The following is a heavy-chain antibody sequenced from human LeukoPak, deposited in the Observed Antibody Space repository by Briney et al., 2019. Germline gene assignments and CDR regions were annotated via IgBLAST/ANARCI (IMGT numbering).Heavy chain of an antibody. J-gene: IGHJ4*02. CDR1: GFTFSSYG. CDR3: AKDPRRGSWKLYYFDY. CDR2: IRYDGSNK. V-gene: IGHV3-30*02. Sequence: GGSLRLSCAASGFTFSSYGMHWVRQAPGKGLEWVAFIRYDGSNKYYADSVKGRFTISRDNSKNTLYLQMNSLRAEDTAVYYCAKDPRRGSWKLYYFDYWGQGTLVTVSS. D-gene: IGHD6-13*01.